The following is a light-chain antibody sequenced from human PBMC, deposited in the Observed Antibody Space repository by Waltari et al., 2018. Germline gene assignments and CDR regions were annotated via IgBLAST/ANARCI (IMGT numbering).Light chain of an antibody. Sequence: ISCRASQGVNMWLAWYQQKPGKAPKLLIDKTSSLESGVPFRFSGSESGTEFTLTISSLQPDDFATYYCQQYNTYFTFGPGTKVDIK. V-gene: IGKV1-5*03. CDR1: QGVNMW. J-gene: IGKJ3*01. CDR2: KTS. CDR3: QQYNTYFT.